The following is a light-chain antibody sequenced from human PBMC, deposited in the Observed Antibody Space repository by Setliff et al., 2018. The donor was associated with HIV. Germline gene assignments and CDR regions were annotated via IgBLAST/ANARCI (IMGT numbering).Light chain of an antibody. V-gene: IGLV3-21*01. J-gene: IGLJ1*01. Sequence: TQPPSVSLAPGETATITCGGNNIGSKSVHWYQQKPGQAPVLVIFYDPDRLSGIPERFSGSNSGNTATLTISRVDAGDEADYYCQVWDSTTDHYVFGSGTKVTVL. CDR2: YDP. CDR3: QVWDSTTDHYV. CDR1: NIGSKS.